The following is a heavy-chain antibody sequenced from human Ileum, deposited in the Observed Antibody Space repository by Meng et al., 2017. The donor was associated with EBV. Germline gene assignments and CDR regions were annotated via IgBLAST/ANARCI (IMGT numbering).Heavy chain of an antibody. CDR1: GYTFINYA. CDR2: INAGNGNT. CDR3: ARDLCYGLKLLPYYSDP. J-gene: IGHJ5*02. V-gene: IGHV1-3*01. D-gene: IGHD2/OR15-2a*01. Sequence: QVQLVQSGAEVKKPGASVKVSCKASGYTFINYAIHWVRQAPGQGLEWMGWINAGNGNTKFSQTFQGRVSIRRDTSASTVYMELSSLRSEDTAVYYCARDLCYGLKLLPYYSDPWGQGTLVTVSS.